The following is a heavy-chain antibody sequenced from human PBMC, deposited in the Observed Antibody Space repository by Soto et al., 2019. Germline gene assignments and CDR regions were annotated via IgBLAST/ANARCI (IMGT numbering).Heavy chain of an antibody. Sequence: SETLSLTCPVSGGSITNSNWWSWVRLPPAKGLEWIGDIYHAGSTKYNPSLGRRVTISVDTSNNQFALTLTSVTAADTAVYFCARGPPIVGNTTPLDSWGQGTLVTVSS. D-gene: IGHD1-26*01. CDR3: ARGPPIVGNTTPLDS. J-gene: IGHJ4*02. CDR1: GGSITNSNW. CDR2: IYHAGST. V-gene: IGHV4-4*02.